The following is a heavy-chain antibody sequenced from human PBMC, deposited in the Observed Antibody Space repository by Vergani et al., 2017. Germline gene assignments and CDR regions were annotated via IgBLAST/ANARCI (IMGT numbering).Heavy chain of an antibody. CDR2: IRSKANSYAT. J-gene: IGHJ6*02. CDR1: GFTFSGSA. V-gene: IGHV3-73*01. D-gene: IGHD1-26*01. CDR3: TRGGSYLANVYYGMDV. Sequence: EVQLVASGGGLVQPGGSLKLSCAASGFTFSGSAMHWVRQASGKGLEWVGRIRSKANSYATAYAASVKGRFTISRDDSKNTAYLQMNSLKTEDTAVYYCTRGGSYLANVYYGMDVWGQXP.